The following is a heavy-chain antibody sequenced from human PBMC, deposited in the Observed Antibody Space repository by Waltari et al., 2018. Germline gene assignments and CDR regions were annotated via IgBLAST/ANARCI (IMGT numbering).Heavy chain of an antibody. CDR1: GCTFSDYA. J-gene: IGHJ4*02. V-gene: IGHV3-33*01. CDR3: ARGAAPGYFDY. CDR2: LWYDGSNE. Sequence: QVQLVESGGGVVQPGGSLRLSCVASGCTFSDYAMHRVRQVPGKGLEWVAVLWYDGSNEKYGDSVRGRFTISRDNSKNTVYLQMSSLRADDTAIYYCARGAAPGYFDYWGQGTLVTVSS. D-gene: IGHD6-25*01.